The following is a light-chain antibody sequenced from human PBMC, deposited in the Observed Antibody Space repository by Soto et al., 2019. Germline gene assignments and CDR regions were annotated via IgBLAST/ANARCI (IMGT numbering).Light chain of an antibody. V-gene: IGLV2-14*03. CDR1: SSDIGAYNH. CDR3: SSYTTTYTRLD. J-gene: IGLJ7*01. Sequence: QSALPQPASVSGSPGQSITISCTGTSSDIGAYNHVSWFQQYPGKAPKLMIYEVNNRPSGISNRFSGSKSGNTASLTISGLQAEDEADYYCSSYTTTYTRLDFGGGTQLTVL. CDR2: EVN.